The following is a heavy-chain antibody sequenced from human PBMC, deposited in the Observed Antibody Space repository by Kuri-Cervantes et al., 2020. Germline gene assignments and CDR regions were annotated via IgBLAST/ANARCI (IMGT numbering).Heavy chain of an antibody. J-gene: IGHJ4*02. CDR1: GFTFNNYG. CDR3: ARSLIGTFDY. D-gene: IGHD1-26*01. V-gene: IGHV3-33*01. Sequence: GESLKISCAASGFTFNNYGIHWVRQTPGKGLEWVAVIWYDGSNKYYADSVKGRFTISRDNSKNTLYLQMNSLRAEDTAVYYCARSLIGTFDYWGQGTLVTVSS. CDR2: IWYDGSNK.